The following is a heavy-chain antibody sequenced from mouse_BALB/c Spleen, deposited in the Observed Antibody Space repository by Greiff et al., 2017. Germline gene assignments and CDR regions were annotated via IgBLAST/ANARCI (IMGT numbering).Heavy chain of an antibody. CDR2: ISYSGST. Sequence: DVQLVESGPGLVKPSQSLSLTCTVTGYSITSDYAWNWIRQFPGNKLEWMGYISYSGSTSYNPSLKSRISITRDTSKNQFFLQLNSVTTEDTATYYCEGGNYYFDYWGQGTTLTVSS. V-gene: IGHV3-2*02. J-gene: IGHJ2*01. D-gene: IGHD2-1*01. CDR1: GYSITSDYA. CDR3: EGGNYYFDY.